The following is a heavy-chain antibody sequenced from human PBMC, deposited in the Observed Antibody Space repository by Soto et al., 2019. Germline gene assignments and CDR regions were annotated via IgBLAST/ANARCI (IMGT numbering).Heavy chain of an antibody. V-gene: IGHV3-23*01. J-gene: IGHJ4*02. CDR1: GFIFENFG. CDR3: ALDRGGYYHFDH. Sequence: GGSLRLSCAASGFIFENFGMSWVRQAPGKGLEWISSISGSGFKKYYADSVKGRFTISRDNSKSTVYLELNNLSAEDTAVYYCALDRGGYYHFDHWGQGTLVTVSS. D-gene: IGHD3-22*01. CDR2: ISGSGFKK.